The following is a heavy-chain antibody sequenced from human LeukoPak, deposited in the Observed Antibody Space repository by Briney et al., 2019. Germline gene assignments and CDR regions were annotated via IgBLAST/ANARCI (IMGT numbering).Heavy chain of an antibody. V-gene: IGHV3-23*01. Sequence: GGSLRLSCAASGFTFSSYAMSWVRQAPGKGLEWVSGISGSSGSTFYAESVEGRFTISRDNAKNSLYLQMNSLRAEDTAVYYCARGSRTSFDYWGQGTLVTVSS. CDR1: GFTFSSYA. CDR3: ARGSRTSFDY. J-gene: IGHJ4*02. CDR2: ISGSSGST. D-gene: IGHD5/OR15-5a*01.